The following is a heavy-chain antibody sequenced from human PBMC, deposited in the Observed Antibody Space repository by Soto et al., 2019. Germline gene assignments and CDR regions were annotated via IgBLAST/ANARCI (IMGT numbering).Heavy chain of an antibody. J-gene: IGHJ4*02. Sequence: EVQLVESGGGLVQPGGSLRLSCAASGFTFSSYWMHWVRQAPGKGLVWVSRINSDGSSTSYADSVKGRFTISRDNAKNTLYLQMNSLRAEDTAVFYCAVAVAGPTAIGYWGQGTLVTVSS. CDR3: AVAVAGPTAIGY. CDR2: INSDGSST. CDR1: GFTFSSYW. V-gene: IGHV3-74*01. D-gene: IGHD6-19*01.